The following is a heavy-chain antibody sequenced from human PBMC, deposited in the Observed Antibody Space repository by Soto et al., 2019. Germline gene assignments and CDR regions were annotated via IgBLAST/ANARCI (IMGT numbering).Heavy chain of an antibody. CDR2: MYYSGST. CDR3: ARPLRGYDYGEFDY. V-gene: IGHV4-30-2*03. CDR1: GCSIISGGYS. J-gene: IGHJ4*02. D-gene: IGHD5-18*01. Sequence: TLSLTCAVSGCSIISGGYSWSWIRQPPGKGLERIGYMYYSGSTYYNPSLKSRVTISVDTSKNQFSLKLSSVTAADTAVYYCARPLRGYDYGEFDYWGQGTLVTVSS.